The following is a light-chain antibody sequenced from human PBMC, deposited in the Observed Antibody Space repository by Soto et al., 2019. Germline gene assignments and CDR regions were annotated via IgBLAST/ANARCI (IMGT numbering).Light chain of an antibody. CDR2: AAS. CDR1: QDISNS. Sequence: DIQMTQSPSSLSASVGDRVTITCRASQDISNSLAWYQQKPGKVPKLLIYAASTLQSGVPSRFSGSGSGTAFTLTISSLQSEDVANYYCQKYNSDPWTFGQGTKVDIK. CDR3: QKYNSDPWT. V-gene: IGKV1-27*01. J-gene: IGKJ1*01.